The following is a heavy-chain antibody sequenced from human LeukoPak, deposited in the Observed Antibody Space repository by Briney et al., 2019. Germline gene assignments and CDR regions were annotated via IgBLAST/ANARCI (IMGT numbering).Heavy chain of an antibody. CDR3: AKDNGYGDNPFDS. CDR2: ISWDGGNT. D-gene: IGHD4-17*01. J-gene: IGHJ4*02. CDR1: GFTFNDYG. Sequence: GGSLTLSCAASGFTFNDYGMSWVRQAPGKGLGWVSFISWDGGNTYYANSVQGRFTMSRDNSRNTLYLQMNSLRTEDTALYYCAKDNGYGDNPFDSRGQGTLVTVSS. V-gene: IGHV3-43*01.